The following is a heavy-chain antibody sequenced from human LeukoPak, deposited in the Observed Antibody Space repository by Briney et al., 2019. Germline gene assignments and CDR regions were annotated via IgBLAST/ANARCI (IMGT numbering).Heavy chain of an antibody. Sequence: SAKVSCKASGGIFSSYAISWVRQAPGQGLEWMGGIIPIFGTANYAQKFQGRVTITADESTSTAYMELSSLRSEDTAVYYCARGPGTRNNWFDPWGQGTLVTVSS. CDR3: ARGPGTRNNWFDP. V-gene: IGHV1-69*01. CDR2: IIPIFGTA. J-gene: IGHJ5*02. CDR1: GGIFSSYA.